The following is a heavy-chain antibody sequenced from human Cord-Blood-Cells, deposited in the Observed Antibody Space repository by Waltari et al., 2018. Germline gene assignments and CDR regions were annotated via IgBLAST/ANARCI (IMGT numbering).Heavy chain of an antibody. Sequence: EVKKPGSSVKVSCKASGGPFSSYAISWVRQAPGQGLAWMGRIIPILGIANYAQKFQGRVTITADKSTSTAYMELSSLRSEDTAVYYCARAGLGNGVDYWGQGTLVTVSS. CDR2: IIPILGIA. V-gene: IGHV1-69*04. CDR1: GGPFSSYA. CDR3: ARAGLGNGVDY. J-gene: IGHJ4*02. D-gene: IGHD7-27*01.